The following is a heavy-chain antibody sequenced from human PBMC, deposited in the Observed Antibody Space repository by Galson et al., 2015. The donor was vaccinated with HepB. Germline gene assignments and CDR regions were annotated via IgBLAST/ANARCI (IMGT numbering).Heavy chain of an antibody. J-gene: IGHJ4*02. CDR2: ISSSSSTI. CDR3: ARGIDLPIQLWLPFDY. CDR1: GFTFSSYS. D-gene: IGHD5-18*01. Sequence: SLRLSCAASGFTFSSYSMNWVRQAPGKGLEWVSYISSSSSTIYYADSVKGRFTISRDNAKNSLYLQMNSLRAEDTAVYYCARGIDLPIQLWLPFDYWGQGTLVTVSS. V-gene: IGHV3-48*01.